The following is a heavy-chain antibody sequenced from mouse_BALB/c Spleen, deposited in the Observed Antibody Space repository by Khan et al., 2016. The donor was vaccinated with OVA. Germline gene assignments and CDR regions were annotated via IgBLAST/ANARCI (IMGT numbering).Heavy chain of an antibody. D-gene: IGHD2-12*01. Sequence: EVELVESGPGLVKPSQSLSLTCTVTGYSITSDYAWNWIRHLPGNKLEWMGYISYSGSTNSNPALKSRISITRDTSKNQFFLKLNSVTTEGTATYYCARDSSRYNYAMDYWGQGTSVTVSS. CDR2: ISYSGST. J-gene: IGHJ4*01. CDR1: GYSITSDYA. V-gene: IGHV3-2*02. CDR3: ARDSSRYNYAMDY.